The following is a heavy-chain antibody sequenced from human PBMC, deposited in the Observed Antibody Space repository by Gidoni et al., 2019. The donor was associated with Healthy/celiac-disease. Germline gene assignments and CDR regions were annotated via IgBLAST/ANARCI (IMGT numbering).Heavy chain of an antibody. D-gene: IGHD3-3*01. CDR2: ISSSGSTI. V-gene: IGHV3-11*01. CDR1: GFTFSAYY. CDR3: AREPDFWSGYPYYYGMDV. Sequence: QVKLVDSGGGLVKPEGSLGLSLASPGFTFSAYYMTWIRQAPGKGREWVSYISSSGSTIYYADSVKGRFTISRDNAKNSLYLQMNSLRAEDTAVYYCAREPDFWSGYPYYYGMDVWGQGTTVTVSS. J-gene: IGHJ6*02.